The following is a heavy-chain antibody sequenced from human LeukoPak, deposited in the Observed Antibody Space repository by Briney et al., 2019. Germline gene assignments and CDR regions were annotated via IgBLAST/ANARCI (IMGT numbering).Heavy chain of an antibody. CDR1: GFTFSDYY. V-gene: IGHV3-11*06. CDR3: ARAGAGSSWFSDAFDI. J-gene: IGHJ3*02. D-gene: IGHD6-13*01. CDR2: ISSSSSYT. Sequence: GGSLRLSCAASGFTFSDYYMSWIRQAPGKGLGWVSYISSSSSYTNYADSVKGRFTISRDNAKNSLYLQMNSLRAEDTAVYYCARAGAGSSWFSDAFDIWGQGTMVTVSS.